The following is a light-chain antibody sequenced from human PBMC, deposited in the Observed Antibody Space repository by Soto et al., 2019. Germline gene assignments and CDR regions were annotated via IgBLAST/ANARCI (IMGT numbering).Light chain of an antibody. CDR2: DVS. CDR3: SSYTTSTTRV. CDR1: SSDVGGYNY. V-gene: IGLV2-14*01. Sequence: QSVLTQPASVSGSPGQSTTISCTGTSSDVGGYNYVSWYQQHPGKAPKLMIYDVSHRPSGVSNRFSGSKSGHTASLTISGLQAEDEADYYCSSYTTSTTRVFGGGTKLTVL. J-gene: IGLJ3*02.